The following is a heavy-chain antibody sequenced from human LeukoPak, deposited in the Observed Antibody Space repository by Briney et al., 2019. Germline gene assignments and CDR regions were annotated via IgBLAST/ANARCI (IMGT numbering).Heavy chain of an antibody. CDR2: ISSNGDNT. CDR1: GFTFSTNV. Sequence: GGSLRLSCSVSGFTFSTNVMHWVRQAPGKGLEYVSAISSNGDNTYYADSVKGRFTISRDNSKNTLYLQMSSLRADDTAVYYCVRGTGYWGQGTLVTVSS. V-gene: IGHV3-64D*06. J-gene: IGHJ4*02. CDR3: VRGTGY.